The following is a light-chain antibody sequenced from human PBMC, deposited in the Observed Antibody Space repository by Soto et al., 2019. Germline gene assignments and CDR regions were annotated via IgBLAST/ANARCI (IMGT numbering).Light chain of an antibody. CDR2: DAS. J-gene: IGKJ4*01. CDR1: QSVTSS. CDR3: QHRSTWPRT. V-gene: IGKV3-11*01. Sequence: EIVLTQSPGALSLSTGERATLSCRASQSVTSSLVWYQQIPGQAPRLLIYDASDRATGIPARFSGSGSGTDFTLTISSLEPEDSAVYYCQHRSTWPRTFGGGTKVDIK.